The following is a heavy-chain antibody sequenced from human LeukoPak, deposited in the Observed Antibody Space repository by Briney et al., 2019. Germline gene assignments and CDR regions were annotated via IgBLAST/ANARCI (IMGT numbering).Heavy chain of an antibody. CDR1: GGSISRYY. J-gene: IGHJ4*02. D-gene: IGHD6-13*01. CDR2: LYYSGST. Sequence: SETLSLTCTVSGGSISRYYWSWIRQPPGKGLEWIGYLYYSGSTNYSPSLKSRVTMSVDTSKSQFSLKLSSVTAADTAVYYCAGMYGSSFYFDSWGQGTLVTVPS. V-gene: IGHV4-59*01. CDR3: AGMYGSSFYFDS.